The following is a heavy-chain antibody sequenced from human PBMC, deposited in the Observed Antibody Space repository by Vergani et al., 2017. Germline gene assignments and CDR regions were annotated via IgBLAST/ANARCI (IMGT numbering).Heavy chain of an antibody. V-gene: IGHV1-69*04. Sequence: QVQLVQSGAEVKKPGSSVKVSCKASGGTLSSYAISWVRQAPGQGLEWMGRIIPILGIAKYAQKFQGRVTITADKSTSTAYMELSSLRSEDTAVYYCARGITMMSDAFDIWGQGTMVTVSS. J-gene: IGHJ3*02. CDR1: GGTLSSYA. D-gene: IGHD3-22*01. CDR2: IIPILGIA. CDR3: ARGITMMSDAFDI.